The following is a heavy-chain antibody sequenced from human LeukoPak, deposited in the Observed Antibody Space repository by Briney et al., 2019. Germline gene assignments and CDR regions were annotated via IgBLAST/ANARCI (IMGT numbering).Heavy chain of an antibody. CDR2: IYHSGST. J-gene: IGHJ5*02. CDR1: GYSISSGYY. V-gene: IGHV4-38-2*02. Sequence: KPSETLSLTCTVSGYSISSGYYWGWIRQPPGKGLEWIGSIYHSGSTYYNPSLKSRVTISVDTSKNQFSLKLSSVTAADTAVYYCARDRQAVAGTGNWFDPWGQGTLVTVSS. D-gene: IGHD6-19*01. CDR3: ARDRQAVAGTGNWFDP.